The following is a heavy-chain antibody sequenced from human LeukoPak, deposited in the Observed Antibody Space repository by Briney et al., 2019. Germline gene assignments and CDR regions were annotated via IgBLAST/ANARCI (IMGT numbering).Heavy chain of an antibody. Sequence: SETLSLTCAVYGGSFSGYYWSWIRQPPGKGLEWIGEINHSGSTNYNPSLKSRVTISVDTSKNQFSLKLSSVTAADTAVYYCARDGETMVRGVDDATTYYYYMDVWGKGTTVTVSS. V-gene: IGHV4-34*01. CDR1: GGSFSGYY. CDR3: ARDGETMVRGVDDATTYYYYMDV. D-gene: IGHD3-10*01. J-gene: IGHJ6*03. CDR2: INHSGST.